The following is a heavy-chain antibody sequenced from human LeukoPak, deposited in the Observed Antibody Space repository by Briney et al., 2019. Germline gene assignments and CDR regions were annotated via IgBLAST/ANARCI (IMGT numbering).Heavy chain of an antibody. Sequence: KPSQTLSLTCTVSGGSISSGDYCWSWIRQPAGKGLEWNGRIYTSGSTNYNPSLKSRVTMSVDTSKNQFSLKRSSVTAAGTAVYFCARGVLYDFWSGYSRYFDYWGQGTLVTVSS. V-gene: IGHV4-61*02. CDR3: ARGVLYDFWSGYSRYFDY. CDR1: GGSISSGDYC. D-gene: IGHD3-3*01. J-gene: IGHJ4*02. CDR2: IYTSGST.